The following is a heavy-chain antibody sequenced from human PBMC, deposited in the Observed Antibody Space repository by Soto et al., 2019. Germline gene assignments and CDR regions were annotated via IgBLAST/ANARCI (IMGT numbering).Heavy chain of an antibody. J-gene: IGHJ4*02. Sequence: PGGSLRLSCAASGFTFTTYAMGWVRQAPGKGLDWVSVISGGGSRTYSSDSVKGRFTISRDNSKSTLYLQMSSLRAEDTAMYYCAKIRTSVAGSFDYFDNWGQGTLVTVSS. CDR1: GFTFTTYA. D-gene: IGHD6-19*01. V-gene: IGHV3-23*01. CDR2: ISGGGSRT. CDR3: AKIRTSVAGSFDYFDN.